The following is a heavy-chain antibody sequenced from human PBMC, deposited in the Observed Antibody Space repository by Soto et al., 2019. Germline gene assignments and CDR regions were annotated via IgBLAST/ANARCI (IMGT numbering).Heavy chain of an antibody. J-gene: IGHJ4*02. D-gene: IGHD2-15*01. CDR1: GGSISNFY. V-gene: IGHV4-59*01. CDR3: ARGGWSLDY. CDR2: IYYNGNT. Sequence: QVQLQESGPGLVKPSETLSLTCTVSGGSISNFYWSWVRQPPGKGLEWIGYIYYNGNTNYNPSLKSRITISVDTSKNQFSLKLSSVTAAATAVYYCARGGWSLDYWGQGALVTVSS.